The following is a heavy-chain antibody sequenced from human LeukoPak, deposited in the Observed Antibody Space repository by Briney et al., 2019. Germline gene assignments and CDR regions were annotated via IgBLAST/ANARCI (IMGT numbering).Heavy chain of an antibody. CDR3: ARDRGSGYTDY. CDR2: IYSGGST. D-gene: IGHD3-22*01. Sequence: GGSLRLSCAASGFTVSSNYMSWVRQAPGKGLEWVSVIYSGGSTYYADSVKGRFTISRDNSKNTLHLQMNSLRAEDTAVYYCARDRGSGYTDYWGQGTLVTVSS. J-gene: IGHJ4*02. CDR1: GFTVSSNY. V-gene: IGHV3-66*01.